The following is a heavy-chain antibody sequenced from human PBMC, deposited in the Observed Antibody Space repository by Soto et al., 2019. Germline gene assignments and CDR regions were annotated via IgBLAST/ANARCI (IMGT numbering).Heavy chain of an antibody. CDR2: INAGNGNT. CDR1: GYTFTSYA. D-gene: IGHD2-8*01. Sequence: ASVKVSCKASGYTFTSYAMHWVRQAPGRRLEWMGWINAGNGNTKYSQKFQGRVTITRDTSASTAYMELSSLRSEDTAVYYCASLGYCTNGVCQEYYYGVDVWGQGTTVTVSS. CDR3: ASLGYCTNGVCQEYYYGVDV. V-gene: IGHV1-3*01. J-gene: IGHJ6*02.